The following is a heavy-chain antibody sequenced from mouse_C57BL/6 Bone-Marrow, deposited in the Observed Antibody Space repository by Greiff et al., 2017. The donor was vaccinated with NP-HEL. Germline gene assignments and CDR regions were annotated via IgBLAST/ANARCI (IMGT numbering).Heavy chain of an antibody. CDR1: GYTFTSYW. CDR2: IYPGSGST. Sequence: VQLQQPGAELVKPGASVKMSCKASGYTFTSYWITWVKQRPGQGLEWIGDIYPGSGSTNYNEKFKSKATLTVDTSSSTAYMQLSSLTSEDSAVYYCARSGGYYGSGFAYWGQGTLVTVSA. V-gene: IGHV1-55*01. D-gene: IGHD1-1*01. J-gene: IGHJ3*01. CDR3: ARSGGYYGSGFAY.